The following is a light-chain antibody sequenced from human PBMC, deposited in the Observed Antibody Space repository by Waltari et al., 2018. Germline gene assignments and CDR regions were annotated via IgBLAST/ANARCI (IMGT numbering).Light chain of an antibody. Sequence: QSVLTQPPSVSAAPGQRVTISCSGSSSNIGNNYVSWYQQVPGTAPKPLIYDNSKRPSGIPNRFSGSKSGTSATLGITGLQTGDEADYYCGTWDSSLSAVVFGGGTKLTVL. CDR2: DNS. CDR3: GTWDSSLSAVV. V-gene: IGLV1-51*01. CDR1: SSNIGNNY. J-gene: IGLJ2*01.